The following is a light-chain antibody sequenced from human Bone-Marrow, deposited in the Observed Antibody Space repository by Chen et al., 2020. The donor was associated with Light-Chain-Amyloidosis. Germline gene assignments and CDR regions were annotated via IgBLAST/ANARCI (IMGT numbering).Light chain of an antibody. J-gene: IGLJ2*01. Sequence: SYELTQPPSVSVSPGQTARITCSGDDLPTKYAYWYQQKPGRAPVLVIHRDTERPSGISERFSGSSSGTTDTLTISGVQAEDEADHHCQAADSSGTYEVIFGGRTKLTVL. CDR1: DLPTKY. CDR3: QAADSSGTYEVI. V-gene: IGLV3-25*03. CDR2: RDT.